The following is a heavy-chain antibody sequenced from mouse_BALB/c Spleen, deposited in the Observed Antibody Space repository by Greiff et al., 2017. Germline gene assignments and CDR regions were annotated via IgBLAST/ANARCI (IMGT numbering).Heavy chain of an antibody. V-gene: IGHV1-14*01. D-gene: IGHD2-4*01. J-gene: IGHJ1*01. CDR3: ARSGGYYDYDWYFDV. CDR1: GYTFTSYV. CDR2: INPYNDGT. Sequence: VQLKESGPELVKPGASVKMSCKASGYTFTSYVMHWVKQKPGQGLEWIGYINPYNDGTKYNEKFKGKATLTSDKSSSTAYMELSSLTSEDSAVYYCARSGGYYDYDWYFDVWGAGTTVTVSS.